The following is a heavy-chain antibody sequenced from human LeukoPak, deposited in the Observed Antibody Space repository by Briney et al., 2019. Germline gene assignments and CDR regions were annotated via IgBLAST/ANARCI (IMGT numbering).Heavy chain of an antibody. CDR1: GGTFSSYA. Sequence: ASVKVSCKASGGTFSSYAISWVRQAPGQGLEWMGGIIPIFGTANYAQKFQGRVTITADESTSTAYMELSSLRSEDTAVYSCAKEIWPTVTTPGRTYFDYWGQGALVTVSS. V-gene: IGHV1-69*13. CDR3: AKEIWPTVTTPGRTYFDY. CDR2: IIPIFGTA. D-gene: IGHD4-17*01. J-gene: IGHJ4*02.